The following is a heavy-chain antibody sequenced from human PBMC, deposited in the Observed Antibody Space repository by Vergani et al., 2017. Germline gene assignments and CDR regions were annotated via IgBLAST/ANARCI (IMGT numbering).Heavy chain of an antibody. D-gene: IGHD4-17*01. Sequence: QVQLVESGGGVVQPGRSLRLSCAASGFTFSSYGMHWVRQAPGKGLEWVAVIWYDGSNKYYADSVKGRFTISRDNSKNTLYLQMNSLSAEDTAVYYCARSRVTTPFDAFDIWGQGTMVTVSS. CDR3: ARSRVTTPFDAFDI. CDR1: GFTFSSYG. CDR2: IWYDGSNK. V-gene: IGHV3-33*01. J-gene: IGHJ3*02.